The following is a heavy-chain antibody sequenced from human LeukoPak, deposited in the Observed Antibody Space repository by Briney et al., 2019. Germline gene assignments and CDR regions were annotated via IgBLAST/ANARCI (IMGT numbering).Heavy chain of an antibody. CDR3: AKDTSDYDILTGYYGNWFDP. CDR2: ISYDGSNK. CDR1: GFTFSSYG. V-gene: IGHV3-30*18. D-gene: IGHD3-9*01. J-gene: IGHJ5*02. Sequence: PGRSLRLSCAASGFTFSSYGMPSVRQAPGNALEWVAVISYDGSNKYYADSVKGRFTISRDNSKNTLYLQMNSLRAEDTAVYYCAKDTSDYDILTGYYGNWFDPWGQGTLVTVSS.